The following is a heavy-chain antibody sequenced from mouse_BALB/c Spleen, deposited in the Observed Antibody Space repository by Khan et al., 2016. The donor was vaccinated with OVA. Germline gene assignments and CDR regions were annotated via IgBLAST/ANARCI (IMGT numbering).Heavy chain of an antibody. CDR3: IRSGYGSFAY. CDR1: GYTFSSYY. CDR2: INPNDGGT. Sequence: QVQLKQSGAELVKPGASVKLSCKASGYTFSSYYMYWVKQRPGKGLEWIGEINPNDGGTNTNDKFKSKATLTVDKSSSTAYIQLSSLTSEDSAVDFYIRSGYGSFAYWGQGTLVTVSA. J-gene: IGHJ3*01. V-gene: IGHV1S81*02. D-gene: IGHD2-2*01.